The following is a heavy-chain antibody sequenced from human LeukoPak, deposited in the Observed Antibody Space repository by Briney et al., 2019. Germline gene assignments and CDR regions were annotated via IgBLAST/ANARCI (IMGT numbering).Heavy chain of an antibody. Sequence: PRASVRLSCAASGFTFRSYSMHWVRQAPGKGLEWVSYIIITSSTIYYADSVKGRFTISRDNAKNSLYLQMNSLRDEDTAVYYCARAAPYYHDSSGYSAFDSWGQGTMVTVSA. CDR1: GFTFRSYS. V-gene: IGHV3-48*02. CDR2: IIITSSTI. J-gene: IGHJ3*02. CDR3: ARAAPYYHDSSGYSAFDS. D-gene: IGHD3-22*01.